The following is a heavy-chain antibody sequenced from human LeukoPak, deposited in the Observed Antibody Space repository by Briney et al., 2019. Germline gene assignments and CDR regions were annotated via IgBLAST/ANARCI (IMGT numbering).Heavy chain of an antibody. Sequence: GGSLRLSCAASGFTLSYYAMSWVRQAPAKVLEWVSAICACGGSTYYADSVKGRFTISRDTSKNTLYLQMNSLRAEDTAVYYCAKVISSSCGIGGYWGQGTLVTVSS. J-gene: IGHJ4*02. D-gene: IGHD6-13*01. V-gene: IGHV3-23*01. CDR3: AKVISSSCGIGGY. CDR2: ICACGGST. CDR1: GFTLSYYA.